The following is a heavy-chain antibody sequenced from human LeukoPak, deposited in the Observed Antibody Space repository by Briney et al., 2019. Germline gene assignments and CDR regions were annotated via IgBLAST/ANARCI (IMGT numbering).Heavy chain of an antibody. CDR2: INPSGGST. V-gene: IGHV1-46*01. D-gene: IGHD3-10*01. CDR1: GYTFTSYY. J-gene: IGHJ4*02. CDR3: ARGERSMVRGVALDY. Sequence: ASVKVTCKASGYTFTSYYMHWVRQAPGQGLEWMGIINPSGGSTSYAQKFQGRVTMTRDTSTSTVYMELSSLRSEDTAVYYCARGERSMVRGVALDYWGQGTLVTVSS.